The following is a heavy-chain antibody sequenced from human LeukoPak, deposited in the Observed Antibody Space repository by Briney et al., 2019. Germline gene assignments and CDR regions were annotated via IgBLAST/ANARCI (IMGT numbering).Heavy chain of an antibody. CDR2: IIPIFGTA. V-gene: IGHV1-69*13. CDR3: ARDAHYYDSSGPFDY. D-gene: IGHD3-22*01. CDR1: GGTFSSYA. Sequence: GASVKVSCKASGGTFSSYAISWVRQAPGQGLEWMGGIIPIFGTANYAQKFRGRVTITADESTSTAYMELSSLRSEDTAVYYCARDAHYYDSSGPFDYWGQGTLVTVSS. J-gene: IGHJ4*02.